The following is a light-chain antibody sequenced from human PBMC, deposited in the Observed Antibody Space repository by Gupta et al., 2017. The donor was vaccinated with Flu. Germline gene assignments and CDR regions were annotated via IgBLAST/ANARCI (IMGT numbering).Light chain of an antibody. J-gene: IGLJ2*01. V-gene: IGLV2-14*01. CDR3: SSDTSSSNLV. CDR1: SSDVGGYNY. CDR2: EVS. Sequence: SITISWTGTSSDVGGYNYVCWHQQHPAKAHNLMIYEVSKRPAGVASGFSGSKSGNTASLTISGPKEEDEADYYCSSDTSSSNLVFGGGTKLTVL.